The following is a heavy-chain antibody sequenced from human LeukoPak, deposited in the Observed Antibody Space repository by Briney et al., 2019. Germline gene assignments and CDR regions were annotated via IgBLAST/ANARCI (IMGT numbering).Heavy chain of an antibody. D-gene: IGHD1-26*01. J-gene: IGHJ4*02. CDR1: SGSISTYY. CDR2: IHYTGST. CDR3: ARSSGSRYYIDY. Sequence: PSETLSLTCTVSSGSISTYYWSWIRQPPGKRLEWIGFIHYTGSTNHNPSLKSRVTISVDTSKNQFSLKLNSVTAADTAVYFCARSSGSRYYIDYWGQGTLVTVSS. V-gene: IGHV4-59*01.